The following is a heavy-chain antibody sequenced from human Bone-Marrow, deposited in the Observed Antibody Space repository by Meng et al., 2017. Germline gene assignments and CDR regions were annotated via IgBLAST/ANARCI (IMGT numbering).Heavy chain of an antibody. Sequence: SETLSLTCTVSGGSITTYSWTWIRQPPGKGLEWIGYIYNSGSTNYSPSLKSRVAISVDTSKNQFSLKLSSVTAADTAVYYCARDYYDSSGYWGGIDYWGQGTLVTVSS. CDR2: IYNSGST. D-gene: IGHD3-22*01. V-gene: IGHV4-59*12. CDR3: ARDYYDSSGYWGGIDY. CDR1: GGSITTYS. J-gene: IGHJ4*02.